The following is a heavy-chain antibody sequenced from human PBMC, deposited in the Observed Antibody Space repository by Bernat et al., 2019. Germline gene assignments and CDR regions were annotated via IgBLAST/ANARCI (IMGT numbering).Heavy chain of an antibody. CDR3: AGAIDGYNYYYYDCDMDV. CDR2: IIPILGLA. D-gene: IGHD1-1*01. V-gene: IGHV1-69*02. J-gene: IGHJ6*01. CDR1: GGTFSSYT. Sequence: QVQLVQSGAEVKKPGSSVKVSCKTSGGTFSSYTISWVRQAPGQGLEWMGRIIPILGLANYAQKFQGRVTITADKSTRTAYMELRSLRSEDTAVYYCAGAIDGYNYYYYDCDMDVCRHGTT.